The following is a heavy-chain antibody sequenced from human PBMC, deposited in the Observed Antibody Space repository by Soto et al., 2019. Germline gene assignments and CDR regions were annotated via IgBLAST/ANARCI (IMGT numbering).Heavy chain of an antibody. CDR3: ARDGAWYDFWSGPYWFDP. Sequence: SVKGSLKAAGGTFSSYAISWVRQAPGQGLEWMGGIIPIFGTANYAQKFQGRVTITADESTSTAYMELSSLRSEDTAVYYCARDGAWYDFWSGPYWFDPWGQGTLVTVSS. J-gene: IGHJ5*02. CDR1: GGTFSSYA. CDR2: IIPIFGTA. D-gene: IGHD3-3*01. V-gene: IGHV1-69*13.